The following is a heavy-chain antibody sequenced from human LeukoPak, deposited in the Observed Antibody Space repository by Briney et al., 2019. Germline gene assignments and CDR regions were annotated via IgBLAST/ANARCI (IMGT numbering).Heavy chain of an antibody. Sequence: SETLSLTCTVSGVSINNYYWSWIRQPPGKGLEWIGFIYYTGSTNYNPSLKSRVTISVDTSKNQFSLKLSSVTAADTAVYYCAREDVAGGSGSNYYYYGADVWGQGTTVTVSS. CDR1: GVSINNYY. D-gene: IGHD3-10*01. CDR2: IYYTGST. J-gene: IGHJ6*02. V-gene: IGHV4-59*01. CDR3: AREDVAGGSGSNYYYYGADV.